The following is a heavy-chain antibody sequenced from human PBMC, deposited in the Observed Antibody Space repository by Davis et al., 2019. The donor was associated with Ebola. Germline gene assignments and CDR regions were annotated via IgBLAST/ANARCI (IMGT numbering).Heavy chain of an antibody. CDR2: INSDWSST. V-gene: IGHV3-74*01. CDR1: GFTFSSYW. CDR3: ARWSGSPYYYYGMDV. D-gene: IGHD1-26*01. J-gene: IGHJ6*02. Sequence: HTGGSLRLSCAASGFTFSSYWMHWVRQAPGKGLVWVSRINSDWSSTSYADSVKGRFTISRDNAKNTLYLQMNSLRAEDTAVYYCARWSGSPYYYYGMDVWGQGTTVTVSS.